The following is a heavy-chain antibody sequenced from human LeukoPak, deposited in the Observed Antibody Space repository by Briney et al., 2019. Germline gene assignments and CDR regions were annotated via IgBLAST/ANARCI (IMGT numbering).Heavy chain of an antibody. CDR1: GGSFSGYY. CDR3: VRGRRQWLRAFDI. CDR2: INHSGST. D-gene: IGHD6-19*01. Sequence: PSETLSLTCAVYGGSFSGYYWSWIRQPPGKGLEWIGEINHSGSTNYNPSLKSRVTISVDTSKNQFSLKLSSVTAADTAVYYCVRGRRQWLRAFDIWGQGTMVTVSS. V-gene: IGHV4-34*01. J-gene: IGHJ3*02.